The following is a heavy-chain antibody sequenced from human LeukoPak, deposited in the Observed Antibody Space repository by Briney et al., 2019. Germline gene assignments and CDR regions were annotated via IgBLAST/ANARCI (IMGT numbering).Heavy chain of an antibody. CDR1: GFTFSSYG. D-gene: IGHD3-10*01. CDR3: ARASRGPGGAFDI. V-gene: IGHV3-30*03. Sequence: HPGGSLRLSCAASGFTFSSYGMHWVRQAPGKGLEWVAVISYDGSNKYYADSVKGRFTISRDNSKNTLYLQMNSLRAEDTAVYYCARASRGPGGAFDIWGQGTMVTVSS. CDR2: ISYDGSNK. J-gene: IGHJ3*02.